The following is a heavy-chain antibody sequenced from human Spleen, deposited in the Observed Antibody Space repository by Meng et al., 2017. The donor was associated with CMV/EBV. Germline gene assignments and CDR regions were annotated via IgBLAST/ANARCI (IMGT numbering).Heavy chain of an antibody. CDR2: IYYSGST. CDR3: ARNTVGTPPPQFDP. V-gene: IGHV4-30-4*08. J-gene: IGHJ5*02. Sequence: QVRLQESGPGLVKPSQTLSLTCTVSGGSISSGDYYWSWTRQPPGKGLGWIGYIYYSGSTYYNPSLKSRVTISVDTSKNQFSLKLSSVTAADTAVYYCARNTVGTPPPQFDPWGQGTLVTVSS. CDR1: GGSISSGDYY. D-gene: IGHD4-23*01.